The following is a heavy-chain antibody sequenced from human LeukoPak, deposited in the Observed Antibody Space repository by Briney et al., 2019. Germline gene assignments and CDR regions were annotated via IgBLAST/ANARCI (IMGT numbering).Heavy chain of an antibody. CDR2: IYYSGGT. CDR1: GGSISSIIYY. Sequence: SETLSLTCSVSGGSISSIIYYWGWVRLPPGKGLEWLGSIYYSGGTYYNPSLKSRVTISVDTSKNQFSLKLSSVTAADTAVYYCARGPNSGWSGTPFDYWGQGTLVTVSS. V-gene: IGHV4-39*07. CDR3: ARGPNSGWSGTPFDY. J-gene: IGHJ4*02. D-gene: IGHD6-19*01.